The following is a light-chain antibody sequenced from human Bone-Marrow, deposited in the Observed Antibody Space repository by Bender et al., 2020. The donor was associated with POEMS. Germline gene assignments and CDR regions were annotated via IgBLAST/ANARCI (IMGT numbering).Light chain of an antibody. CDR1: SSDVGSYNL. CDR2: EVS. CDR3: SSWDDSLSGWV. J-gene: IGLJ3*02. V-gene: IGLV2-23*02. Sequence: QSALTQPASVSGSPGQSITISCTGTSSDVGSYNLVSWYQQHPGKAPKLLIYEVSRRPSGVSDRFSASKSGNTASLAISDIQSEDEGDYYCSSWDDSLSGWVFGGGTKLTVL.